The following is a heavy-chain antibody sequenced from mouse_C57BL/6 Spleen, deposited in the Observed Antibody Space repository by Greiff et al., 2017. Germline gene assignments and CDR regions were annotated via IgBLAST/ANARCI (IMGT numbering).Heavy chain of an antibody. CDR2: ISNGGGST. CDR3: ARHNYDYPHYYAMDY. V-gene: IGHV5-12*01. CDR1: GFTFSDYY. Sequence: DVKLVESGGGLVQPGGSLKLSCAASGFTFSDYYMYWVRQTPEKRLEWVAYISNGGGSTYYPDTVKGRFTISRDNAKNTLYLQMSRLKSEDTAMYYCARHNYDYPHYYAMDYWGQGTSVTVSS. J-gene: IGHJ4*01. D-gene: IGHD2-4*01.